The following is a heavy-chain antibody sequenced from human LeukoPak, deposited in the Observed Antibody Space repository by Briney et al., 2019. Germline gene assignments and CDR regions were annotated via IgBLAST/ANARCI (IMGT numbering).Heavy chain of an antibody. CDR3: ARESNYGSNYYYMDV. D-gene: IGHD4-11*01. CDR2: IYASGST. CDR1: GGSIRSFY. Sequence: ASETLSLTCTVSGGSIRSFYWSWIRQPAGKGLEWIGRIYASGSTNYNPSLKSRVTMSVDTSKNQFSLKVSSVTAADTAVYFCARESNYGSNYYYMDVWGKGTTVTVSS. V-gene: IGHV4-4*07. J-gene: IGHJ6*03.